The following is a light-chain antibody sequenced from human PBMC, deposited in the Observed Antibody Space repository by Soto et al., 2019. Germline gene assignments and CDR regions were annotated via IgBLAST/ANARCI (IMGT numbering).Light chain of an antibody. CDR1: SSDVGGYNY. CDR2: EVS. CDR3: SSYAGSNNFVV. V-gene: IGLV2-8*01. J-gene: IGLJ2*01. Sequence: QSVLTQPPSASGSPGQSVTISCTGTSSDVGGYNYVSWYQQHPGKAPKLMIYEVSKRPSGVPDRFSVSKSGNTASLTVSGLQAEDEADYYCSSYAGSNNFVVFGGGTKLTV.